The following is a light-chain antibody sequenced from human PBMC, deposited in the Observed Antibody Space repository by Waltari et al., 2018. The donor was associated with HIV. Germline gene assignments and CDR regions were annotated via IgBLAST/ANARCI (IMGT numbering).Light chain of an antibody. CDR1: SLRNYF. V-gene: IGLV3-19*01. CDR3: NSRDSSGNRLVI. CDR2: GEN. Sequence: SSEVTQDPTVSVALGQTVRITCQGDSLRNYFPSWYQQKPGQAPVLVIYGENSRPSGIPDRFSGSTSGNTASLIITGPQAEDEAEYYCNSRDSSGNRLVIFGGGTKLTVL. J-gene: IGLJ2*01.